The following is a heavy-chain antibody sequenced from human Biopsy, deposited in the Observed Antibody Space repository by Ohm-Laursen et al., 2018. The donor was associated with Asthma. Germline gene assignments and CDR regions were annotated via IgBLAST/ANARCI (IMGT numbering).Heavy chain of an antibody. J-gene: IGHJ5*02. V-gene: IGHV2-5*02. Sequence: TQPLTLTCSFSGFSLRTPGVGVGWIRQSPGKALEWLALIYWDDYNLFKASLKTRLIITKDLSKNQAVLTMTKMEPVDSGTYYCALSQDSGFDDHSPSWFDPWGQGTLVTVSS. CDR3: ALSQDSGFDDHSPSWFDP. D-gene: IGHD3-9*01. CDR1: GFSLRTPGVG. CDR2: IYWDDYN.